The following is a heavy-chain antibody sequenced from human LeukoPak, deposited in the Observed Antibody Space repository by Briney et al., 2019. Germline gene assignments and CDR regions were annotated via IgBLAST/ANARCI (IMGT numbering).Heavy chain of an antibody. J-gene: IGHJ5*02. CDR3: ARNISIILVPARRIGYHWFDP. D-gene: IGHD3-22*01. CDR2: IYYSGST. V-gene: IGHV4-39*01. Sequence: SETLSLTCTVSGGSISGNNYYWGWIRQPPGKGLEWIGSIYYSGSTSYNPSLKSRVTMSVDTSENQFSLKLTSVTAADTAFYYCARNISIILVPARRIGYHWFDPWGPGTLVTVSS. CDR1: GGSISGNNYY.